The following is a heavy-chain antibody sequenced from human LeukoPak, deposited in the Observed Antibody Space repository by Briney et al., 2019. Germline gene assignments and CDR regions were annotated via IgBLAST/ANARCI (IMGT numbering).Heavy chain of an antibody. CDR2: ISSRSGTI. CDR3: AKISIAVAGSQFDFDY. D-gene: IGHD6-19*01. Sequence: GGSLRLSCVGSGFSFSSYSINWVRQAPGKGLDWVSYISSRSGTIDYADSVKGRFTISRDNSKNTLYLQMNSLRAEDTAVYYCAKISIAVAGSQFDFDYWGQGTLVTVSS. V-gene: IGHV3-48*01. CDR1: GFSFSSYS. J-gene: IGHJ4*02.